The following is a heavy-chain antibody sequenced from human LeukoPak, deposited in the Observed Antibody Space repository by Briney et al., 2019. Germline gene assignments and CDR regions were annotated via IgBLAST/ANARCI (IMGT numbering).Heavy chain of an antibody. CDR3: AKDRTLLYYYDTSGPSDY. CDR2: ISGSGGST. CDR1: GFTFSSYA. V-gene: IGHV3-23*01. Sequence: PGGSLRLSCAASGFTFSSYAMSWVRQAPGKGLEWVSAISGSGGSTSYADSVKGRFTISRDNSRNTLYLQMNSLRAEDTAVYYCAKDRTLLYYYDTSGPSDYLGQGTLVTVSS. D-gene: IGHD3-22*01. J-gene: IGHJ4*02.